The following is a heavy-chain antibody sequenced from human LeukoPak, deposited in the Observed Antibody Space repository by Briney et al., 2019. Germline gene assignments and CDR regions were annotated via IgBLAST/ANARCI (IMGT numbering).Heavy chain of an antibody. CDR1: GGSISSSSYY. D-gene: IGHD1-26*01. CDR3: ARDKREPRYAFDI. J-gene: IGHJ3*02. V-gene: IGHV4-39*07. Sequence: SETLSLTCTVSGGSISSSSYYWGWIRQPPGKGLEWIGNIYYSGSTYYNPSLKSRVTISLDTSKNQFSLKVRSVTAADTAVYYCARDKREPRYAFDIWGQGTMVTVSS. CDR2: IYYSGST.